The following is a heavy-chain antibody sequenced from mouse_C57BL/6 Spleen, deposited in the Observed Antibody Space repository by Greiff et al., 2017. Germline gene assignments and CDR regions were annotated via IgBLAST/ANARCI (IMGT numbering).Heavy chain of an antibody. D-gene: IGHD2-1*01. CDR1: GYTFTSYW. CDR3: ARNGNYYFDY. CDR2: IDPSDSET. V-gene: IGHV1-52*01. J-gene: IGHJ2*01. Sequence: VQLQQPGAELVRPGSSVKLSCKASGYTFTSYWMHCVKQRPIQGLEWTGNIDPSDSETHYNQKFKDKATLTVDKSSSTAYMQLSSLTSEDSAVYYCARNGNYYFDYWGQGTTLTVSS.